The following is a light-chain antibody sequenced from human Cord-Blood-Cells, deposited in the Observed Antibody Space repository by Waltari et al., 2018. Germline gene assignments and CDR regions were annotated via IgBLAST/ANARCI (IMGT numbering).Light chain of an antibody. CDR3: SSYTSSSTL. CDR1: SSDVGGSNY. CDR2: DVS. Sequence: QSALTQPASVSGSPGQSITIPCTGTSSDVGGSNYVSWYQQHPGKAPKLMIYDVSNRPSGVSNRFSGSKSGNTASLTISGLQAEDEADYYCSSYTSSSTLFGGGTKLTVL. V-gene: IGLV2-14*01. J-gene: IGLJ2*01.